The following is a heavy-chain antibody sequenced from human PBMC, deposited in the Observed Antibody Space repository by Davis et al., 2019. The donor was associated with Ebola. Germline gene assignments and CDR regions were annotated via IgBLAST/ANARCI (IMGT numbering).Heavy chain of an antibody. V-gene: IGHV4-34*01. CDR3: ARGRRYSYGPPRY. CDR1: GGSISSYY. Sequence: MPSETLSLTCTVSGGSISSYYWSCIRQPPGKGLEWIGEINHSGSTNYNPSLKSRVTISVDTSNQFSLKLSSVTAADTAVYYCARGRRYSYGPPRYWGQGTLVTVSS. J-gene: IGHJ4*02. D-gene: IGHD5-18*01. CDR2: INHSGST.